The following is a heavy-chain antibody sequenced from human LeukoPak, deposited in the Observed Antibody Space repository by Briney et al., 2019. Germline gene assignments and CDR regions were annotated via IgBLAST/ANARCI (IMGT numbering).Heavy chain of an antibody. CDR3: ARAVGEIRYFDY. D-gene: IGHD1-26*01. CDR1: GFTFSSYS. J-gene: IGHJ4*02. V-gene: IGHV3-21*01. Sequence: GGSLRLSCAASGFTFSSYSMNWVRQAPGKGLEWVSSISSSSSYIYYADSVKGRFTISRDNAKNSLYLQMNSLRAEDTAVYYCARAVGEIRYFDYWGQGSLITVSS. CDR2: ISSSSSYI.